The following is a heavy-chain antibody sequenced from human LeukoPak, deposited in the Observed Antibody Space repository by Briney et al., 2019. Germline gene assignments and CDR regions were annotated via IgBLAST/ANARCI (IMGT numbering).Heavy chain of an antibody. J-gene: IGHJ4*02. CDR1: GFTFSSYA. CDR2: ISYDGSNK. V-gene: IGHV3-30-3*01. CDR3: ERGDSGVDFDY. D-gene: IGHD5-12*01. Sequence: GRSLRLSCAASGFTFSSYAMHWVRQAPGKGLEWVAVISYDGSNKYYADSVKGRFTISRDNSKNTLYLQMNSLRAEDTAVYYCERGDSGVDFDYWGQGTLVTVSS.